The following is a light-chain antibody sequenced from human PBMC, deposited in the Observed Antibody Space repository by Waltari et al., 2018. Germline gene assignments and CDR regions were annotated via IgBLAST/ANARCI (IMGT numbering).Light chain of an antibody. CDR1: QSISKY. V-gene: IGKV3-20*01. J-gene: IGKJ1*01. Sequence: VLTQSTGTLSLSPGERATLSCRASQSISKYLVWYQQRPGHALRLLIYAAPTRATGIPDRFSGSGFGTDFTLTISRLEPEDFAMYYCQNHERLPATFGQGTKVEIK. CDR2: AAP. CDR3: QNHERLPAT.